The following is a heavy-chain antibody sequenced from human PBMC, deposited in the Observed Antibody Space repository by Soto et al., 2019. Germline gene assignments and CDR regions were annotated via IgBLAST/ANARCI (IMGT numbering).Heavy chain of an antibody. CDR2: INYSGST. CDR1: GGSISSSSYY. V-gene: IGHV4-39*07. J-gene: IGHJ4*02. CDR3: ARGGVATTF. D-gene: IGHD5-12*01. Sequence: SETLSLTCTVSGGSISSSSYYWGWIRQPPGKGLEWIGNINYSGSTYYNPSLKSRVTISVDTSKNQFSLKLSSVTAADTAVYYCARGGVATTFWGQGTLVTV.